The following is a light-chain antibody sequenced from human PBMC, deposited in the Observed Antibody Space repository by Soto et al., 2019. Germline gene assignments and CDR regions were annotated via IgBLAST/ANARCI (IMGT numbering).Light chain of an antibody. CDR3: QQYGSSTNT. CDR1: QSVSSSY. Sequence: EIVLTQSPGPLSLSPGERATLSCRASQSVSSSYLAWYQQKPGQAPRLLIYGASSRATGIPDRFSGSGSRTDFTLTISRLEPEDFAVYYCQQYGSSTNTFGQGTELEIK. CDR2: GAS. V-gene: IGKV3-20*01. J-gene: IGKJ2*01.